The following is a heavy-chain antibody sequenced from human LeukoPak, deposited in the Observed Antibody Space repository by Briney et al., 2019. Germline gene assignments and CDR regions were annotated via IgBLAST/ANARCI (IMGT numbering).Heavy chain of an antibody. V-gene: IGHV4-39*01. D-gene: IGHD5-12*01. Sequence: SETLSLTCTVSGGSISSSSYYWGWIRQPPGKGLEWIGSIYYSGSTYYNPSLKSRVTISVDTSKNQFSLKLSSVTAADTAVYYCARLHIPGSMWEYSGYIDYWGQGTLVTVSS. J-gene: IGHJ4*02. CDR3: ARLHIPGSMWEYSGYIDY. CDR1: GGSISSSSYY. CDR2: IYYSGST.